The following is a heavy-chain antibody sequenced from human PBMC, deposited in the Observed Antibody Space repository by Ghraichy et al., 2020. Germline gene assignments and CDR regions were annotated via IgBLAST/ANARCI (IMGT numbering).Heavy chain of an antibody. J-gene: IGHJ4*02. Sequence: SETLSLTCAVSGSSMRSNYYWGWIRQPPGKGLEWIGSIYHTGNTYYNPHLESRVTISVDTSHNHFSLNLTSVTAADMAVYYCARATSYGYEDSWDQGTLVTVSS. D-gene: IGHD5-12*01. CDR2: IYHTGNT. CDR1: GSSMRSNYY. CDR3: ARATSYGYEDS. V-gene: IGHV4-38-2*01.